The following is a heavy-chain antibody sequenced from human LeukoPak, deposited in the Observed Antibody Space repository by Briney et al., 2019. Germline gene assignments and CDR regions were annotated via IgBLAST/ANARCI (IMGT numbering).Heavy chain of an antibody. CDR1: GGSISSGMYY. Sequence: SETLSLTCSVSGGSISSGMYYWGWNRQPPRKGLEWIGSIYHSGSTFYNSSLKGRVTISVDTTRNQFSLNRNPVTAADTAVYYCARTAAGYLSYYFDYWGQGTLVSVSS. CDR3: ARTAAGYLSYYFDY. J-gene: IGHJ4*01. V-gene: IGHV4-39*01. D-gene: IGHD6-13*01. CDR2: IYHSGST.